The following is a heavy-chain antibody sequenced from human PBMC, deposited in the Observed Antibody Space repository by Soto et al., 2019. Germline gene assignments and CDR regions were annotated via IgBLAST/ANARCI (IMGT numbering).Heavy chain of an antibody. V-gene: IGHV3-30-3*01. CDR2: ISYDGSNK. D-gene: IGHD2-2*01. J-gene: IGHJ6*02. CDR3: ARDRGCISTSCYWPYYYYYGMDV. Sequence: QVQLVESGGGVVQPGRSLRLSCAASGFTFSSYAMHWVRQAPGKGLEWVAVISYDGSNKYYADSVKGRFTISRDNSKNTLYRQMNSLRAEDTAVYYCARDRGCISTSCYWPYYYYYGMDVWGQGTTVTVSS. CDR1: GFTFSSYA.